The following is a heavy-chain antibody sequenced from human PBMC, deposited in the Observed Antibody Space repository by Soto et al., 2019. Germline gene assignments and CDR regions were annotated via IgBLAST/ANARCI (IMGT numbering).Heavy chain of an antibody. CDR1: GFTFSSFG. Sequence: PGGSLRLSCTASGFTFSSFGMAWVRQAPGKGLEWVSAISGSADSSYYADSVKGRFTISRDNSKNTLYLQMNSLRAEDTAVFYCAKHLGEGWPLFDCWGQGTLVTVSS. D-gene: IGHD2-15*01. CDR3: AKHLGEGWPLFDC. CDR2: ISGSADSS. V-gene: IGHV3-23*01. J-gene: IGHJ4*02.